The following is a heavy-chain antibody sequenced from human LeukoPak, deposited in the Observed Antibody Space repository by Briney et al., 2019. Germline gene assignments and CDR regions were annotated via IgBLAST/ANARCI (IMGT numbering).Heavy chain of an antibody. CDR3: ARGPRGSGYYYFDY. J-gene: IGHJ4*02. CDR2: INPNSGGT. CDR1: GYTFTGYY. Sequence: ASVKVSCKASGYTFTGYYMHWVRQAPGQGLEWMGWINPNSGGTKYAQKFQGRVTMTRDTSISTAYMELSRLRSDDTAVYYCARGPRGSGYYYFDYWGQGTLVTVSS. D-gene: IGHD3-3*01. V-gene: IGHV1-2*02.